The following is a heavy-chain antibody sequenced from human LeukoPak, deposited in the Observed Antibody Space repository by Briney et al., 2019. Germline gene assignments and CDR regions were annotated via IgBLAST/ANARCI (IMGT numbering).Heavy chain of an antibody. V-gene: IGHV4-34*01. CDR2: INHSGST. D-gene: IGHD6-13*01. CDR1: GGSFSGYY. Sequence: SETLSLTCAVHGGSFSGYYWSWIRQPPGKGLEWIGEINHSGSTNYNPSLKSRVTISVDTSKNQFSLKLSSVTAADTAVYYCARLSRSIAAAGTENSAVVYFDYWGQGTLVTVSS. CDR3: ARLSRSIAAAGTENSAVVYFDY. J-gene: IGHJ4*02.